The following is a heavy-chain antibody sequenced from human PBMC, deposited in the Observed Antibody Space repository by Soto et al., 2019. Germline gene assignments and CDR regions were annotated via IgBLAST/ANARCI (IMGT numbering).Heavy chain of an antibody. D-gene: IGHD5-12*01. J-gene: IGHJ6*02. V-gene: IGHV3-30*18. CDR2: ISYDGSTE. CDR1: GFTFSGYY. CDR3: TKDDGYNDSTYYHYFGMDV. Sequence: GGSLRLSXAASGFTFSGYYMHWVRQAPGKGLEWVAVISYDGSTEYYADSVKGRFTISRDNSANRLFLQMNSLRPEDTAVYYCTKDDGYNDSTYYHYFGMDVWGQGTTVTVSS.